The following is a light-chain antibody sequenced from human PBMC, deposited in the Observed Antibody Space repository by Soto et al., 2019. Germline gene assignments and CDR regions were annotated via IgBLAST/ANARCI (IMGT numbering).Light chain of an antibody. Sequence: IVVTQSHDFLVVSLGERATINCRTSQSVLFSTNNLNYFAWYRQKPGQPPELLIYWASTRQSGVPDRFSGSGSGTDFTLTISSLQAEDVAVYYCQQYYSTPLTFGGGTKVDIK. J-gene: IGKJ4*01. CDR2: WAS. CDR1: QSVLFSTNNLNY. CDR3: QQYYSTPLT. V-gene: IGKV4-1*01.